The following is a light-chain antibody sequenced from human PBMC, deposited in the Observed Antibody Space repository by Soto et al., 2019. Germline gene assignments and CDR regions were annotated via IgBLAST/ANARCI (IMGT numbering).Light chain of an antibody. CDR1: TSNIGAGYD. CDR3: QSYDSSLSGAV. J-gene: IGLJ2*01. CDR2: GNS. Sequence: QPVLTQSPSVSGAPGHRVTISCTGSTSNIGAGYDVYWYQQLPGTAPKLLMYGNSNRPSGVPERFSGSKSGTSASLAITGLQAEDEADYYCQSYDSSLSGAVFGGGTKLTVL. V-gene: IGLV1-40*01.